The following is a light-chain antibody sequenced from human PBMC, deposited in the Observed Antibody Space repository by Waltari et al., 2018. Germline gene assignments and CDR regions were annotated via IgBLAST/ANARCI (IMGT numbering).Light chain of an antibody. Sequence: QSALTQPASVSGSPGQSIPISCTGTSRDVGRYNLVSWYQHHPGKAPKLMIFEVSKRPSGVSNRFSGSKSGSTASLTISGLQAEDEADYYCCSYAGSSTFYVFGIGTKVTVL. CDR2: EVS. CDR1: SRDVGRYNL. V-gene: IGLV2-23*02. CDR3: CSYAGSSTFYV. J-gene: IGLJ1*01.